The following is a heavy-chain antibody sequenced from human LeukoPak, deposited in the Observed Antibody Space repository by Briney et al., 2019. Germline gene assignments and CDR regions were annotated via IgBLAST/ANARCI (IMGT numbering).Heavy chain of an antibody. Sequence: SETLSLTCAVYGGSFSGYYWSWIRQPPGKGLEWIGEINHSGSTNYNPSLKSRVTMSVDTSKNQFSLKLSSVTAADTAVYYCARGSLYYDSSGYSNYYYYYGMDVWGQGTTVTVSS. CDR3: ARGSLYYDSSGYSNYYYYYGMDV. D-gene: IGHD3-22*01. J-gene: IGHJ6*02. CDR2: INHSGST. CDR1: GGSFSGYY. V-gene: IGHV4-34*01.